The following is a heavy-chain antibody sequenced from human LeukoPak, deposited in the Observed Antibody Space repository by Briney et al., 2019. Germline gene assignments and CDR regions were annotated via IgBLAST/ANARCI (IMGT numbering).Heavy chain of an antibody. D-gene: IGHD2-2*01. CDR1: GGSISSGGYY. CDR2: IYYSGST. V-gene: IGHV4-31*03. CDR3: ARERSEDTVVVPAATYYYYYYMDV. Sequence: SETLSLTCTVSGGSISSGGYYWSWIRQHPGKGLEWIGYIYYSGSTYYNPSLKSRVTISVDTSKNQFSLKLSSVTAADTAVYYCARERSEDTVVVPAATYYYYYYMDVWGKGTTVTVSS. J-gene: IGHJ6*03.